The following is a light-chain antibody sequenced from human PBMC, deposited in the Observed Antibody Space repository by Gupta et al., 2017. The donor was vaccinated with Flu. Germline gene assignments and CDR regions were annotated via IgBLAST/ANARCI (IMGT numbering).Light chain of an antibody. J-gene: IGKJ1*01. CDR2: AAS. CDR3: LQHNTYPRT. Sequence: DFQLTQPPSSLPASVGDRVTITCRASQGIGNDLGWYQQKPGKAPKRLIYAASSLQSGVPSRFSGSGSGTEFTLTISSLQPEDFATYYCLQHNTYPRTFGQGTKVEIK. V-gene: IGKV1-17*01. CDR1: QGIGND.